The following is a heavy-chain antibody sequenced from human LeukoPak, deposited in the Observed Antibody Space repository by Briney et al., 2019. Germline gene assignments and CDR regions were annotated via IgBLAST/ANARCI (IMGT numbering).Heavy chain of an antibody. CDR1: GFTFSSYA. J-gene: IGHJ5*02. D-gene: IGHD6-6*01. V-gene: IGHV3-23*01. Sequence: GGSLGLSCAASGFTFSSYAMSWVRQAPGKGLEWVSAISGSGGSTHYADSVKGRFTISRDNSKNTLYLQMNSLRAEDTAVYYCAKEVVRQLVPPEDNWFDPWGQGTLVTVSS. CDR2: ISGSGGST. CDR3: AKEVVRQLVPPEDNWFDP.